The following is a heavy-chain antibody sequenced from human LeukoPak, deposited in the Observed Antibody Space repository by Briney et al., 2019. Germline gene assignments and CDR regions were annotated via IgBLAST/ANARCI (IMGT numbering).Heavy chain of an antibody. V-gene: IGHV3-23*01. CDR1: GFTFSSYA. J-gene: IGHJ4*02. CDR2: ISGSGGST. Sequence: GGSLRLSCAASGFTFSSYAMSWVRQAPGKGLEWVSAISGSGGSTYYADSVKGRFTISRDNSKNTLYLQMNSLRAEDTAVYYCARGFERSYYDILTGSDPEYYFDYWGQGTLVTVSS. CDR3: ARGFERSYYDILTGSDPEYYFDY. D-gene: IGHD3-9*01.